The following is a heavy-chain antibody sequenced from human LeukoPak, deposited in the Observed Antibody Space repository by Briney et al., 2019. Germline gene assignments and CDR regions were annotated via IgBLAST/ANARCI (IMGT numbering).Heavy chain of an antibody. CDR2: ISGSGGST. CDR3: AKAAFGSTSCYND. CDR1: GFTFSSYA. Sequence: SGRSLTPSCAASGFTFSSYAMRWVRQAPGKGLEWVSAISGSGGSTYYADSVKGRFTISRDNSKNTLYLQMNSLRAEDTAVYYCAKAAFGSTSCYNDWGQGTLVTVSS. V-gene: IGHV3-23*01. D-gene: IGHD2-2*02. J-gene: IGHJ4*02.